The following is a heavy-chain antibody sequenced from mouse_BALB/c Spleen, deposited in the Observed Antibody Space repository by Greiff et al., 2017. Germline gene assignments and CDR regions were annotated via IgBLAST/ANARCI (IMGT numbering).Heavy chain of an antibody. CDR3: TSSTGSYWYFDV. D-gene: IGHD4-1*01. CDR1: GFTFSNYW. V-gene: IGHV6-6*02. J-gene: IGHJ1*01. Sequence: EVMLVESGGGLVQPGGSMKLSCVASGFTFSNYWMNWVRQSPEKGLEWVAEIRLKSNNYATHYAESVKGRFTISRDDSKSSVYLQMNNLRAEDTGIYYCTSSTGSYWYFDVWGAGTTVTVSS. CDR2: IRLKSNNYAT.